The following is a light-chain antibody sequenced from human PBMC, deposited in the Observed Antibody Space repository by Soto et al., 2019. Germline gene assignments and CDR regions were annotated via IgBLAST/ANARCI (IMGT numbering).Light chain of an antibody. V-gene: IGKV1-39*01. CDR1: QSLSTN. Sequence: DIQMTQSPSSLSPSLGDGATITCRASQSLSTNLNWYQQKPGKAPKLLIYGASSLQSGVPSRFSGSGSGTDFTLAISSLQPEDFATYYCQHSYNTPRTFGQGTKVEIK. J-gene: IGKJ1*01. CDR2: GAS. CDR3: QHSYNTPRT.